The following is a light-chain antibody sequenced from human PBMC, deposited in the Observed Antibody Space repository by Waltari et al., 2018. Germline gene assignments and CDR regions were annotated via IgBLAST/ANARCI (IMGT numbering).Light chain of an antibody. V-gene: IGKV1-5*03. CDR3: QQYNTYSLVT. J-gene: IGKJ2*01. CDR2: KTS. Sequence: DIQMTQSPSTLSASVGDRVTITCRASQSINSLLARYQQKPGKAPKLLIYKTSSLERGVPSRFSGSGSGPEFTLTISSLQPEDFATYYCQQYNTYSLVTFGQGTKLEI. CDR1: QSINSL.